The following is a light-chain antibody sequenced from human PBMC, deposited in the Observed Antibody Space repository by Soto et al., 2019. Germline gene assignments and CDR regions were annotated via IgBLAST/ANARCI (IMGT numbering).Light chain of an antibody. V-gene: IGKV3-15*01. CDR3: QQYNNWPRT. J-gene: IGKJ2*01. CDR1: QSISSD. CDR2: GAS. Sequence: ETVMTQSPATLSVSPGERATLSCRASQSISSDLAWYQQKPGQAPRLLIYGASTTATGIPGRFSGSGSGREFTLTISSLQPEDFAVYYCQQYNNWPRTFCKGTK.